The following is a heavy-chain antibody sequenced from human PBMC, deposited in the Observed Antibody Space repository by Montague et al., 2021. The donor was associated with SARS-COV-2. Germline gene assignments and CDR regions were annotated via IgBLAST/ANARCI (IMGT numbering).Heavy chain of an antibody. Sequence: SLRLSCAASGFTFSSYAMSWVRQAPGKGLEWVSAISGSGGGTYYADSVKGRFTISRDNSKNTLYLQMNSLRAEDTAVYYCAKDWKSITIFRVLIMAPNCFDYWGQGTLVTVSS. J-gene: IGHJ5*01. CDR3: AKDWKSITIFRVLIMAPNCFDY. V-gene: IGHV3-23*01. CDR1: GFTFSSYA. CDR2: ISGSGGGT. D-gene: IGHD3-3*01.